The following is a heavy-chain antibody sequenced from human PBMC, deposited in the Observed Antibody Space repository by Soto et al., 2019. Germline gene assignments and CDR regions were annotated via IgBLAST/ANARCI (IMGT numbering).Heavy chain of an antibody. V-gene: IGHV3-53*01. CDR3: ATQPGGGGY. CDR2: IYSGGYT. CDR1: GFTVSNNY. Sequence: EVQLVESGGGLIQPGGSLRLSCAVSGFTVSNNYMSWVRQAPGKGLEGVSVIYSGGYTAYGDSVKGRFTISRDNSKNTLFFQIKGLGADGPAVYYGATQPGGGGYWGQGTLVTVSS. D-gene: IGHD3-10*01. J-gene: IGHJ4*02.